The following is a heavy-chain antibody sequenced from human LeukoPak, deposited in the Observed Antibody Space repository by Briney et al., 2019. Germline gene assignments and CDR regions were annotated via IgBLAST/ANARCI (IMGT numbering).Heavy chain of an antibody. Sequence: PSGTLSLTCAVSGGSISSSNWWSWVRQPPGKGLEWIGEIYQSGSTNYNPSLKSRVTISVDKSKNQFSLKLSSVTAADTAVYYCARTSAYGGYDYPYYFDYWGQGTLVTVSS. CDR2: IYQSGST. V-gene: IGHV4-4*02. CDR3: ARTSAYGGYDYPYYFDY. CDR1: GGSISSSNW. D-gene: IGHD5-12*01. J-gene: IGHJ4*02.